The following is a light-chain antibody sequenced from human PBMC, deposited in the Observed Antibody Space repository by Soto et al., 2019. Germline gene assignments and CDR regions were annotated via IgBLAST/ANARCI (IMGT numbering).Light chain of an antibody. CDR3: QQRSNWPPTWT. CDR1: RSISTY. Sequence: ETVLTQSPATLSLSPGERATLSCRASRSISTYLAWYQQKPGQAPRLLIYDASNRATGIPARFSGSGSGTDFTLTIGSLEPEDFAVYYCQQRSNWPPTWTFGQGTKVDI. CDR2: DAS. J-gene: IGKJ1*01. V-gene: IGKV3-11*01.